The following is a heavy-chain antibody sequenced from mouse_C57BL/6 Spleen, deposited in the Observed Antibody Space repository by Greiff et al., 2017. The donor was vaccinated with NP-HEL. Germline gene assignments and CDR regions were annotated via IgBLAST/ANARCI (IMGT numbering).Heavy chain of an antibody. CDR2: IDPETGGT. V-gene: IGHV1-15*01. Sequence: QVQLKESGAELVRPGASVTLSCKASGYTFTDYEMHWVKQTPVHGLEWIGAIDPETGGTAYNQKFKGKAILTADKSSSTAYMELRSLTSEDSAVYYCTRGHYGSFFDYWGQGTTLTVSS. D-gene: IGHD1-1*01. CDR3: TRGHYGSFFDY. CDR1: GYTFTDYE. J-gene: IGHJ2*01.